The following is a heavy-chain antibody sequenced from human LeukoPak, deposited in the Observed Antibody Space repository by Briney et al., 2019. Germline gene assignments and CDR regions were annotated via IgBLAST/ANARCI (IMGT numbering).Heavy chain of an antibody. CDR1: GFTFSSYA. Sequence: GGSLRLSCAASGFTFSSYAMTWVRQAPGKGLEWVGRTRNKANSYTTEYAASVKGRFTISRDDSKNSLYLQMNSLKTEDTAVYYCARGLPPDGMDVWGQGTTVTVSS. J-gene: IGHJ6*02. CDR3: ARGLPPDGMDV. V-gene: IGHV3-72*01. CDR2: TRNKANSYTT.